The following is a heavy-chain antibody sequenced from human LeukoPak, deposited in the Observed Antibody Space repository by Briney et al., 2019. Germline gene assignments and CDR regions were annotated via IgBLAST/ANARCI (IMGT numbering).Heavy chain of an antibody. Sequence: NPSETLSLTCTVSGGSISSYYWNWIRQPPGKGLEWIGFIYYSGSTNYNPSLKSRVTISVDTSKNQFSLKLSSVTAADTAVYYCARARITIFGVAYDAFDIWGQGTMVTVSS. V-gene: IGHV4-59*01. D-gene: IGHD3-3*01. CDR1: GGSISSYY. CDR2: IYYSGST. CDR3: ARARITIFGVAYDAFDI. J-gene: IGHJ3*02.